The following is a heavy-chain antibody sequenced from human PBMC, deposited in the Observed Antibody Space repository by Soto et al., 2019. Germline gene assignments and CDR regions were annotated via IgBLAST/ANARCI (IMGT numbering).Heavy chain of an antibody. Sequence: SVQVSCKASGGTFSSYAISWVRQAPGQGLEWMGGIVPIFGTANYAQKFQGRVTITADESTSTAYMELSSLRSEDTAVYYCASYVWGSYRYSRATGYGMDVWGQGNTVIVSS. D-gene: IGHD3-16*02. J-gene: IGHJ6*02. CDR2: IVPIFGTA. CDR1: GGTFSSYA. V-gene: IGHV1-69*13. CDR3: ASYVWGSYRYSRATGYGMDV.